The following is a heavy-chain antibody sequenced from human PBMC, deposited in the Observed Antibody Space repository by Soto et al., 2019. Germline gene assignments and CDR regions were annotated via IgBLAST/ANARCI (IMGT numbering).Heavy chain of an antibody. CDR1: GFTFSSYA. D-gene: IGHD2-15*01. J-gene: IGHJ4*02. CDR2: ISYDGSNK. V-gene: IGHV3-30-3*01. CDR3: ARDKDVGSLEVDY. Sequence: QVQLVESGGGVVQPGRSLRLYCAASGFTFSSYAMHWVRQAPGKGLEWVAVISYDGSNKYYADSVKGRFTISRDNSKNTLYLQMNSLRAEDTAVYYCARDKDVGSLEVDYWGQGTLVTVSS.